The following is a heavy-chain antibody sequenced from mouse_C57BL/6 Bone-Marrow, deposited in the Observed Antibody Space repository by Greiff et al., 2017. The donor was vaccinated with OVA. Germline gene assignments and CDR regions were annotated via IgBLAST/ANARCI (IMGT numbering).Heavy chain of an antibody. CDR1: GYTFTSYT. J-gene: IGHJ3*01. CDR3: AREDGNWFAY. CDR2: INPSSGYT. Sequence: VKVVESGAELARPGASVKMSCKASGYTFTSYTMHWVKQRPGQGLEWIGYINPSSGYTKYNQKFKDKATLTADKSSSTAYMQLSSLTSEDSAVYYCAREDGNWFAYWGQGTLVTVSA. V-gene: IGHV1-4*01. D-gene: IGHD2-1*01.